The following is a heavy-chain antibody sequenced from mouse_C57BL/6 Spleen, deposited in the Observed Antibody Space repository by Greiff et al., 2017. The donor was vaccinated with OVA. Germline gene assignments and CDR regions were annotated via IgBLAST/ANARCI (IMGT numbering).Heavy chain of an antibody. CDR3: AREETYGTYFDY. CDR1: GYAFSSYW. V-gene: IGHV1-80*01. J-gene: IGHJ2*01. D-gene: IGHD2-10*02. Sequence: QVQLKESGAELVKPGASVKISCKASGYAFSSYWMNWVKQRPGKGLEWIGQIYPGDGDTNYNGKFKGKATLTADKSSSTAYMQLSSLTSEDSAVYFWAREETYGTYFDYWGQGTTLTVSS. CDR2: IYPGDGDT.